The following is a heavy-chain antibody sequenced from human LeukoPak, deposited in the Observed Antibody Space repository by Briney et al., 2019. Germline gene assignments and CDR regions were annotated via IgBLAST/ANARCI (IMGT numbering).Heavy chain of an antibody. V-gene: IGHV3-74*01. J-gene: IGHJ4*02. D-gene: IGHD2-15*01. CDR3: ARGGYCSGGSCLSDYFDY. CDR2: INTDGSST. CDR1: GFAFSTYA. Sequence: SGGSLRLSCAASGFAFSTYAMHWVRQAPGKGLVWVSRINTDGSSTSYADSVKGRFTISRDNAKNTLYLQMNSLRAEDTAVYYCARGGYCSGGSCLSDYFDYWGQGTLVTVSS.